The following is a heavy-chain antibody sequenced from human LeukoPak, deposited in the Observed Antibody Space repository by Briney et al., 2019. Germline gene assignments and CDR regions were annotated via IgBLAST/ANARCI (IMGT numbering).Heavy chain of an antibody. CDR3: ARTKEMATISYFDS. V-gene: IGHV3-30*03. CDR1: GFSFDLSA. Sequence: GGSLRLSCVVSGFSFDLSAMHWVRQAPGKGLEWVALISHDGRNKYNTDSVKGRFTISRDNSKDTLFLQMDSLRAEDTAVYHCARTKEMATISYFDSWGQGTLVTVSS. J-gene: IGHJ4*02. CDR2: ISHDGRNK. D-gene: IGHD5-24*01.